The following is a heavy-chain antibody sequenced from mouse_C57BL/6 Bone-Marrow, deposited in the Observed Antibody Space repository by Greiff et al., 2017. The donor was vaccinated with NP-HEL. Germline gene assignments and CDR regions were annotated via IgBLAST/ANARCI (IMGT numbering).Heavy chain of an antibody. J-gene: IGHJ4*01. CDR1: GFTFSDFY. D-gene: IGHD4-1*01. CDR2: SSNKANDYTT. V-gene: IGHV7-1*01. CDR3: ARDAPGAYYAMDY. Sequence: EVQLVESGGGLVQSGRSLRLSCATSGFTFSDFYMEWVRQAPGKGLEWIAASSNKANDYTTEYSASVKVRFIVSRDTSQSSLYLQMNALRAEDTAIYYGARDAPGAYYAMDYWGQGTSVTVSS.